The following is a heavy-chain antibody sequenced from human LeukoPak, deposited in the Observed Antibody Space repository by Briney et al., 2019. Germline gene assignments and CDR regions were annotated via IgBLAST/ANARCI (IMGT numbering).Heavy chain of an antibody. D-gene: IGHD3-22*01. J-gene: IGHJ4*02. CDR2: ICVYNGNT. CDR1: GYSFTTYG. Sequence: ASVKVSCTASGYSFTTYGISWVRQAPGQGLEWMGLICVYNGNTNDAQKLQGRVTMTTDTSTSTAYMELRSLRSDDTAVYYCARGVGSSGDYSFDYWGQGTLVTVSS. CDR3: ARGVGSSGDYSFDY. V-gene: IGHV1-18*01.